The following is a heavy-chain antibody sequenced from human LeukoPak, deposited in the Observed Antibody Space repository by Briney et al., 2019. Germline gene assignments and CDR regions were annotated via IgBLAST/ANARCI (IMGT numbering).Heavy chain of an antibody. J-gene: IGHJ5*02. V-gene: IGHV4-59*01. CDR2: IYYSGST. D-gene: IGHD4-17*01. CDR3: ARTMTTLPTHGELDL. CDR1: GGSISSYY. Sequence: SETLSLTCTVSGGSISSYYWSWIRQPPGKGLEWIGYIYYSGSTNYNPSLRSRVTISVDTSKNQFSLKLSSVTAADTAVYYCARTMTTLPTHGELDLWGQGTQVTVSS.